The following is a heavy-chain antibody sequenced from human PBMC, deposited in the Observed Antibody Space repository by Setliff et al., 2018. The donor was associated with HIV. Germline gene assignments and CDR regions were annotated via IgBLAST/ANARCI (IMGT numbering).Heavy chain of an antibody. D-gene: IGHD4-17*01. CDR2: VYHSGST. J-gene: IGHJ6*02. CDR1: GYSVNSDYP. Sequence: SETLSLTCTVSGYSVNSDYPWCWIRQPPGKGLEWIGSVYHSGSTYYNPSLKGRVTISLDTSNNQFSLNLNSVTAADTAVYYCARGGPTVAFGLDVWGQGTTVTVSS. CDR3: ARGGPTVAFGLDV. V-gene: IGHV4-38-2*02.